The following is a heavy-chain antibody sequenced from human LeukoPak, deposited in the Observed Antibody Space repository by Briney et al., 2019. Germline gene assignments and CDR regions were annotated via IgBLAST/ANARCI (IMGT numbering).Heavy chain of an antibody. Sequence: GGSLRLSCAASGFTFSSYAMHWVRQAPGKGLEWVAVISYDGSNKYYADSVKGRFTISRDNSKNTLYLQMNSLRAEDTAVYYCARVYGLRNWEIDYWGQGTLVTVSS. D-gene: IGHD1-26*01. J-gene: IGHJ4*02. CDR3: ARVYGLRNWEIDY. CDR2: ISYDGSNK. CDR1: GFTFSSYA. V-gene: IGHV3-30*04.